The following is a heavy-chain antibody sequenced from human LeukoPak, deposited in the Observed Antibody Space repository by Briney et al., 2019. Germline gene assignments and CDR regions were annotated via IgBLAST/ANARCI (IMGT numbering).Heavy chain of an antibody. CDR2: ISSSSSVM. CDR1: GFTFSTYS. V-gene: IGHV3-48*02. J-gene: IGHJ5*02. D-gene: IGHD2-2*01. Sequence: PGGSLRLSCAASGFTFSTYSMNWVRQAPGKGLEWVSYISSSSSVMYYADSVKGRFTISRDNAKNSLYLQMNSLRDDDTAVYYCATSSNAPGNHWGQGTLVTVSS. CDR3: ATSSNAPGNH.